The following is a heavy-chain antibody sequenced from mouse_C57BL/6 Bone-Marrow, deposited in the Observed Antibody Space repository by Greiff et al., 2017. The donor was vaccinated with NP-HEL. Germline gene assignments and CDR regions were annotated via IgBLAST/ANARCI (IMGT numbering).Heavy chain of an antibody. J-gene: IGHJ1*03. D-gene: IGHD2-12*01. Sequence: VQLQQSGPELVKPGASVKIPCKASGYTFTDYNMDWVKQSHGKSLEWIGDINPNNGGTIYNQKFKGKATLTVDKSSSTAYMELRSLTSEDSAVYYSQRPAHRYSSHLDVWGTVPTDT. CDR2: INPNNGGT. CDR1: GYTFTDYN. CDR3: QRPAHRYSSHLDV. V-gene: IGHV1-18*01.